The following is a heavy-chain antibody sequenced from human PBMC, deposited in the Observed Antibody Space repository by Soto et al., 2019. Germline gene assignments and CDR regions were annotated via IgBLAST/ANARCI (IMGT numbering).Heavy chain of an antibody. J-gene: IGHJ5*02. Sequence: PSETLSLTCTVPGGSISSYYWSWIRQPPGKGLGWIGYIYYSGNSNYNPSLKSRVTISVDTSKNQFSLKLSSVTAADTAMYYCARDLEDGYNLGWFDPWGQGTLVTVSS. V-gene: IGHV4-59*01. CDR3: ARDLEDGYNLGWFDP. D-gene: IGHD5-12*01. CDR2: IYYSGNS. CDR1: GGSISSYY.